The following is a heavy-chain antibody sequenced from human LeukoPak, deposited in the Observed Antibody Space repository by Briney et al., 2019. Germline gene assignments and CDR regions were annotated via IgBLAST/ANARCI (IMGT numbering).Heavy chain of an antibody. D-gene: IGHD4-17*01. CDR2: IKRDGSEK. Sequence: GGSLRLSCAASGFTFGNYWMAWVRQAPGKGLEWVASIKRDGSEKYYVDSMRGRFTISRDNADNSLYLQMNSLTAEDTAVYYCAADMTTVTGGWYWGQGTLVTVSS. J-gene: IGHJ4*02. CDR1: GFTFGNYW. V-gene: IGHV3-7*01. CDR3: AADMTTVTGGWY.